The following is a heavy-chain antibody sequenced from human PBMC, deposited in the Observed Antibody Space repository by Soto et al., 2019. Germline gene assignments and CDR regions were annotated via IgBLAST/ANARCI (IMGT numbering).Heavy chain of an antibody. J-gene: IGHJ6*02. Sequence: SETLSLTCTVSGGSISSGDYYWSWIRQPPGKGLEWIGYIYYSGSTYYNPSLKSRVTISVDTSKNQFSLKLSSVTAADTAVYYCARDQVVSERYYYYGMDVWGQGTTVTVSS. D-gene: IGHD2-15*01. V-gene: IGHV4-30-4*01. CDR1: GGSISSGDYY. CDR3: ARDQVVSERYYYYGMDV. CDR2: IYYSGST.